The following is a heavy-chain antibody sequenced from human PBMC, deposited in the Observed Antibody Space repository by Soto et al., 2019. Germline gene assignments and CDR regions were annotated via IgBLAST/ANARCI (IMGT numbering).Heavy chain of an antibody. CDR1: GFTFNTFG. J-gene: IGHJ6*02. V-gene: IGHV3-30*19. Sequence: QLQLVESGGGVVQPGRSLRLSCSAAGFTFNTFGMHWVRQSPGKGLEWVAVISYDGSNQKYADSVKGRITISRDNSKNTLFLQMNSLRVEDTAVYFCARSTINSGWFVKEGYQYAMDVWGRGTTVTVSS. CDR2: ISYDGSNQ. D-gene: IGHD6-19*01. CDR3: ARSTINSGWFVKEGYQYAMDV.